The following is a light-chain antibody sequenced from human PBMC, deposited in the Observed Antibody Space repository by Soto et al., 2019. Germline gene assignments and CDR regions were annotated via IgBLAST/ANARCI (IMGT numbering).Light chain of an antibody. V-gene: IGKV1-39*01. J-gene: IGKJ1*01. CDR1: QNIGVY. CDR2: AAS. Sequence: DIQMTQSPYSLSSSVGERVTITCRASQNIGVYLNWYQQKPGKAPKLLIYAASSLQSGVSSRFSGSGSATDFTLTISSLLPEDFATYYCHQSHTVPGTFGQGSKEAI. CDR3: HQSHTVPGT.